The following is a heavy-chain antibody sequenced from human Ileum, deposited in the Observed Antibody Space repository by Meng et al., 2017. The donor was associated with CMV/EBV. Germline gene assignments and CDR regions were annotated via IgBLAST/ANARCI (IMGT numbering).Heavy chain of an antibody. Sequence: GGSLRLSCAASGFTVSSNYMSWVRQAPGKGLVWVSRINSDGSRTTYADSVKGRFTISRDNAKNTLYLQMNSLRAEDTAVYYCARDRLTGANDYWGQGTPVTVSS. CDR3: ARDRLTGANDY. J-gene: IGHJ4*02. D-gene: IGHD1-26*01. CDR1: GFTVSSNY. CDR2: INSDGSRT. V-gene: IGHV3-74*01.